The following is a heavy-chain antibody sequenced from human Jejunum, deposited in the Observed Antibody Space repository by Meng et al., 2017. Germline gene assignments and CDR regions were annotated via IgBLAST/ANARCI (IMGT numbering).Heavy chain of an antibody. D-gene: IGHD3-10*01. CDR1: GDFTSRSDR. CDR2: VGHSGAT. V-gene: IGHV4-4*02. J-gene: IGHJ4*02. Sequence: HVHVQDSGPGLVRPAGTLSLAGVVPGDFTSRSDRWTWVRQAPGRGLEWIGEVGHSGATYYNPSLESRLTISIDTSNNRFSLELSSATAADTAVYYCARGVLERYFDYWGQGALVTVSS. CDR3: ARGVLERYFDY.